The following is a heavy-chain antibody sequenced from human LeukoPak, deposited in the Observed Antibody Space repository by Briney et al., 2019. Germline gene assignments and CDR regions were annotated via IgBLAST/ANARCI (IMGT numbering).Heavy chain of an antibody. V-gene: IGHV3-33*06. CDR2: IWYDGSNK. D-gene: IGHD5-24*01. CDR1: GFTFSSYG. CDR3: AKEFIAGDGHVDCDS. Sequence: GRSLRLSCAASGFTFSSYGMHWDRQAPGKGLEWVAVIWYDGSNKYYADSVKGRFTISRDISKNTLYLQMNSLTAEDSAVYYCAKEFIAGDGHVDCDSWGQGTLVTVSS. J-gene: IGHJ4*02.